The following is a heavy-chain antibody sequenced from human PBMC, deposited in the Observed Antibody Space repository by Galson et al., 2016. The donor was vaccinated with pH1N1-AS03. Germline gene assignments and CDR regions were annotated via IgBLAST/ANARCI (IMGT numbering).Heavy chain of an antibody. CDR3: AKDVLSWAFDH. V-gene: IGHV3-23*01. D-gene: IGHD1-26*01. CDR2: IDGGRENT. J-gene: IGHJ4*02. Sequence: LRLSCAASGFAVRANAMSWVRQAPGKGLEWVSAIDGGRENTHHADSVKGRFTISRDNSENTLYLQMNSLRPEDTAVYYCAKDVLSWAFDHWGQGALVTVSS. CDR1: GFAVRANA.